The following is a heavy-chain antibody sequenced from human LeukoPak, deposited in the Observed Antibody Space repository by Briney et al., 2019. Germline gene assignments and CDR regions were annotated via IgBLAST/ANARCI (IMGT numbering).Heavy chain of an antibody. J-gene: IGHJ6*03. CDR1: GFTVSSNY. CDR3: ARGSRITIFGVVHYYMDV. D-gene: IGHD3-3*01. Sequence: GGSLRLSCAASGFTVSSNYMSWVRQAPGKGLEWVSVIYSGGSTYYADSVKGRFTISRDNSKNTLYLQMNSLRAEDTAVYYRARGSRITIFGVVHYYMDVWGKGTTVTVSS. CDR2: IYSGGST. V-gene: IGHV3-66*02.